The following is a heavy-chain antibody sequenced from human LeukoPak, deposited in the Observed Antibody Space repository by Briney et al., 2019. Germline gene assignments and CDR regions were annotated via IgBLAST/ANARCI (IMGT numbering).Heavy chain of an antibody. CDR2: IYYSGST. Sequence: PSETLSLTCTVSGGSISSYYWSWIRQPPGKGLEWIGYIYYSGSTNYNPSLKSRVTISVDTSKNQFSLKLSSVTAADTAVYYCARESSGLLWFGESKEHFDYWGQGTLVTVSS. CDR1: GGSISSYY. J-gene: IGHJ4*02. D-gene: IGHD3-10*01. V-gene: IGHV4-59*01. CDR3: ARESSGLLWFGESKEHFDY.